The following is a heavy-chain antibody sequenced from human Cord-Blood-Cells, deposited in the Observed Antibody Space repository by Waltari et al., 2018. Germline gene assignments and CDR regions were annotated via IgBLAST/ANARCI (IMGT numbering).Heavy chain of an antibody. Sequence: QVQLQESGPGVVKPSQTLSLTCTVSGGSISSGGYYWSWIRQHPGKGLEWMGYIYYSGTSHYNPSLEGRVTISGDTAKNQFSLKLSSVTAADTAGYYCASYYGSGPYYFDYWGQGTLVTVSS. D-gene: IGHD3-10*01. J-gene: IGHJ4*02. CDR2: IYYSGTS. CDR1: GGSISSGGYY. CDR3: ASYYGSGPYYFDY. V-gene: IGHV4-31*03.